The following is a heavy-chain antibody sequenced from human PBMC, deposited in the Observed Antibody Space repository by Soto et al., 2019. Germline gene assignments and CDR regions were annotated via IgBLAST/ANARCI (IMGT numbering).Heavy chain of an antibody. V-gene: IGHV3-23*01. D-gene: IGHD5-18*01. CDR3: AKSIPPEGIQLWSEGSHFDY. Sequence: GGSLRLSCAASGFTFSSYAMSWVRQAPGKGLEWVSAISGSGGSTYYADSVKGRFTISRDNSKNTLYLQMNSLRAEDTAVYYCAKSIPPEGIQLWSEGSHFDYWGQGTLVTVSS. CDR1: GFTFSSYA. J-gene: IGHJ4*02. CDR2: ISGSGGST.